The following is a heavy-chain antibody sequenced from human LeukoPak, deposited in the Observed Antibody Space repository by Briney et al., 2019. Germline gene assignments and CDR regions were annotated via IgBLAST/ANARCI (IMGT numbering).Heavy chain of an antibody. CDR2: IIPIFGTA. CDR1: GGTFSSYA. CDR3: ARGISIRYSSSWYFFDY. D-gene: IGHD6-13*01. V-gene: IGHV1-69*13. J-gene: IGHJ4*02. Sequence: EASVKVSCKASGGTFSSYAISWVRQAPGQGLEWMGGIIPIFGTANYAQKFQGRVTITADESTSTAYMELSSLRSEDTAVYYCARGISIRYSSSWYFFDYWGQGTLVTVSS.